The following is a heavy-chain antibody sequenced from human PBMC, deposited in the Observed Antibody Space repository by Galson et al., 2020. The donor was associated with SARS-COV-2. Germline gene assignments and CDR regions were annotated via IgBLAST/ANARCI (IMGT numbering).Heavy chain of an antibody. CDR3: ARLDYDSLTGYFDK. D-gene: IGHD3-9*01. CDR1: GAPISSSSYY. Sequence: SETLSLTCTVSGAPISSSSYYWGWIRQPPGKGLEWIGSIYDSGLTYDNPSLKSRVTTSTDTSKNQFSLKLKSVTAADTAMYYCARLDYDSLTGYFDKWGQGTLVTVSS. J-gene: IGHJ4*02. CDR2: IYDSGLT. V-gene: IGHV4-39*07.